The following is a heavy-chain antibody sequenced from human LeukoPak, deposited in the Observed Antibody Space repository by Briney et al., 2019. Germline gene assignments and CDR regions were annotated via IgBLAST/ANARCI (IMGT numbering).Heavy chain of an antibody. Sequence: PSETLSLTCTVSGGSISSSSYYWGWIRQPPGKGLEWIGSIYYSGSTYYNPSLKSRVTISVDTSKNQFSLKLSSVTAADTAVYYCARTYRLLYSYPDTTYYDSSGYHFDIWGQGTMVTVSS. CDR1: GGSISSSSYY. V-gene: IGHV4-39*07. J-gene: IGHJ3*02. CDR2: IYYSGST. CDR3: ARTYRLLYSYPDTTYYDSSGYHFDI. D-gene: IGHD3-22*01.